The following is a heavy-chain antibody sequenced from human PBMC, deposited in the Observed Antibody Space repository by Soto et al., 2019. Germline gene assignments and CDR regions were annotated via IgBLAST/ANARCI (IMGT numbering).Heavy chain of an antibody. D-gene: IGHD2-2*01. J-gene: IGHJ6*02. V-gene: IGHV4-39*07. Sequence: SETLSLTCTVSGGSISSGTYYWGWIRQPPGKGLEWIGTIYYSGNTFYNPSLKSRVTISVDTSKNQFSLKLSSMTAADTAVYYCARGVYCSSTSCYWGMDVWGQGTTVTVSS. CDR2: IYYSGNT. CDR1: GGSISSGTYY. CDR3: ARGVYCSSTSCYWGMDV.